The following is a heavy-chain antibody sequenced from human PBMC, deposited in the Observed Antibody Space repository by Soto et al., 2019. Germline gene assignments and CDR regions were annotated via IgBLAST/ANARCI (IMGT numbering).Heavy chain of an antibody. J-gene: IGHJ4*02. Sequence: ESGGGVVQPGRSLRLSCAASGFTFSSYGMHWVRQAPGKGLEWVAVIWYDGSNKYYADSVKGRFTISRDNSKNTLYLQMNSLRAEDTAVYYCARDRGYSYGYLAGDFDYWGQGTLVTVSS. V-gene: IGHV3-33*01. CDR2: IWYDGSNK. D-gene: IGHD5-18*01. CDR1: GFTFSSYG. CDR3: ARDRGYSYGYLAGDFDY.